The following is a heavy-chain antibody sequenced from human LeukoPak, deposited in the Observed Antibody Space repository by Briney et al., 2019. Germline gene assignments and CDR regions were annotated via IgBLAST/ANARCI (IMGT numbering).Heavy chain of an antibody. CDR3: ARDISGDYAVYNWFDP. Sequence: PGGSLRLSCAASGFTFSSYAMHWGRQAPGKGLEWVAVISYDGSNKYYADSVKGRFTISRDNSKNTLYLQMNSLRAEDTAVYYCARDISGDYAVYNWFDPWGQGTLVTVSS. J-gene: IGHJ5*02. V-gene: IGHV3-30-3*01. D-gene: IGHD4-17*01. CDR1: GFTFSSYA. CDR2: ISYDGSNK.